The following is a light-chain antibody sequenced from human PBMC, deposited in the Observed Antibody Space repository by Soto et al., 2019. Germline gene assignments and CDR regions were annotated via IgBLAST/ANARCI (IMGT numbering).Light chain of an antibody. J-gene: IGLJ1*01. V-gene: IGLV2-14*01. CDR3: SSYTSSSTVYV. CDR1: SSDVGGYNY. CDR2: EVS. Sequence: QSALTQPASVSGSPGQSITISCTGTSSDVGGYNYVSWYQQHPGKAPKLMIYEVSNRPSGVSNRFSGSKSGNTASLTISGLQAEDEADYDCSSYTSSSTVYVFGTGTKVTVL.